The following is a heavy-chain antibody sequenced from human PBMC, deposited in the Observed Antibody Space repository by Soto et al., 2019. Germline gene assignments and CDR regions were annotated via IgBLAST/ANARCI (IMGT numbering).Heavy chain of an antibody. V-gene: IGHV4-39*07. J-gene: IGHJ3*02. CDR1: GGSISSSSYY. D-gene: IGHD5-12*01. CDR3: ATSREWLRFDAFDI. Sequence: SETLSLTCTVSGGSISSSSYYWGWIRQPPGKGLEWIGSIYYSGSTYYNPSLKSRVTISLDTSKNQFYLRLSSVTAADTAVYYCATSREWLRFDAFDIWGHGTMVTVSS. CDR2: IYYSGST.